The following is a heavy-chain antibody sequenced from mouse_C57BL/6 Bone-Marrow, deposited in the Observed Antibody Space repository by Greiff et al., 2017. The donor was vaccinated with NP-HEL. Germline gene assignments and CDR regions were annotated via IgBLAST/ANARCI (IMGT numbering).Heavy chain of an antibody. Sequence: EVKLVESGGGLVQPGGSLKLSCAASGIDFSRYWMSWVRRAPGKGLEWIGEINPDSSTIKYAPSVKDKFIISRDKAKNTLYLQMIKVRSEDTALSYCAWVATGYYGSSYWYFAVWGTGTTVTVSS. CDR2: INPDSSTI. CDR3: AWVATGYYGSSYWYFAV. D-gene: IGHD1-1*01. J-gene: IGHJ1*03. V-gene: IGHV4-1*01. CDR1: GIDFSRYW.